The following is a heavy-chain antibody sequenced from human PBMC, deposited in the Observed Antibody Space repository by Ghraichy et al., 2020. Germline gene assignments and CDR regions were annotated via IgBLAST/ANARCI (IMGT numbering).Heavy chain of an antibody. CDR3: ARLHSAREWGDSFDI. CDR2: IKQDGSEK. D-gene: IGHD1-26*01. V-gene: IGHV3-7*01. J-gene: IGHJ3*02. Sequence: ETLRLSCAASGFTFSSYWMSWVRQAPGKGLEWVANIKQDGSEKYYVESVKGRFTISRDNSKNSLYLQMNSLRAEDTTVYYCARLHSAREWGDSFDIWGQGTMVTVSS. CDR1: GFTFSSYW.